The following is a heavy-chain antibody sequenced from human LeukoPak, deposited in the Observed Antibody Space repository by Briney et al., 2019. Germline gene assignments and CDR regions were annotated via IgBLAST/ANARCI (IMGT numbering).Heavy chain of an antibody. CDR3: ASGVVVVAATWSSYYHGMDV. V-gene: IGHV1-2*02. J-gene: IGHJ6*02. D-gene: IGHD2-15*01. Sequence: ASVKVSRKASGYTFTGYYMHWVRQAPGQGLEWMGWINPNSGGTNYAQKFQGRVTMTRDTSISTAYMELSRLRSDDTAVYYCASGVVVVAATWSSYYHGMDVWGQGTTVTVSS. CDR2: INPNSGGT. CDR1: GYTFTGYY.